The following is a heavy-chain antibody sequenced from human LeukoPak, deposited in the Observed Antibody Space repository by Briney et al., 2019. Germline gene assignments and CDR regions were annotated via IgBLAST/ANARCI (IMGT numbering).Heavy chain of an antibody. CDR3: VQGTRRGAITMVRGVIGKSYYFDS. CDR1: GFTFSSYE. V-gene: IGHV3-48*03. J-gene: IGHJ4*02. CDR2: ISSSGSTI. D-gene: IGHD3-10*01. Sequence: PGGSLRLSCAASGFTFSSYEMNWVRQAPGKGLEWVSYISSSGSTIYYADSVKGRFTISRDNSKNTLYLQMNSLRAEDTAVYYCVQGTRRGAITMVRGVIGKSYYFDSWGQGTLVTVSS.